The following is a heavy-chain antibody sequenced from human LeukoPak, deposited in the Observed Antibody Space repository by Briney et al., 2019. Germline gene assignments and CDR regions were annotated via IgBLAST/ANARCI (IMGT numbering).Heavy chain of an antibody. Sequence: PGGSLRLSCAASGFTFSSYSMNGVRQAPGKGLEWVSSINSSCSYIYYAESVKGRFNIFRGNAKNSLYLQMNSLRGEDTAVYYCARVRTPSVTTGVHYFDYWGQGTLVTVSS. V-gene: IGHV3-21*01. CDR3: ARVRTPSVTTGVHYFDY. CDR2: INSSCSYI. CDR1: GFTFSSYS. D-gene: IGHD4-23*01. J-gene: IGHJ4*02.